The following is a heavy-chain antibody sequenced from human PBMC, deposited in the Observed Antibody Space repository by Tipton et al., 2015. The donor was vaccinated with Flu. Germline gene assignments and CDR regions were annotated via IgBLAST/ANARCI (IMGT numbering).Heavy chain of an antibody. J-gene: IGHJ6*02. V-gene: IGHV4-34*01. D-gene: IGHD2-2*01. Sequence: TLSLTCAVYGGSFSGYYWSWIRQPPGKGLEWIGEINHSGSTNYNPSLKSRVTISVDTSKNQFSLKLSSVTAADTAVYYCARDDRVVVVPAAMGFLYGMDVWGQGTTATVSS. CDR3: ARDDRVVVVPAAMGFLYGMDV. CDR2: INHSGST. CDR1: GGSFSGYY.